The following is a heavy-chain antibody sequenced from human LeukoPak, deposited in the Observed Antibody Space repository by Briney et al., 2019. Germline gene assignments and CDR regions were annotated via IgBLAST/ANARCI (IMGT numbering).Heavy chain of an antibody. Sequence: SETLSLTCTVSGDSISSRSYYWGWIRQPPGKGLEWIGSIYYSGSTYYNPSLKSRVTISVDTSKNQFSLKLSSVTAADTAVYYCATGGGYYFDYWGQGTLVTVSS. CDR3: ATGGGYYFDY. D-gene: IGHD3-22*01. J-gene: IGHJ4*02. CDR2: IYYSGST. V-gene: IGHV4-39*01. CDR1: GDSISSRSYY.